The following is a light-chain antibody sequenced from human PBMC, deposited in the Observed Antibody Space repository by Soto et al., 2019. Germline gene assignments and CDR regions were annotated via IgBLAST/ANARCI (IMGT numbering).Light chain of an antibody. CDR3: SSYAGSNNLV. CDR2: DND. Sequence: QTVVTQPPSVSAAPGQRVTISCSGSSTNIGDNYVSWYQHLPGTAPKLVVYDNDRRPSELPGRFSGSKSGNTASLTVSGLQAEDEADYYCSSYAGSNNLVFGGGTKLTVL. CDR1: STNIGDNY. V-gene: IGLV1-51*01. J-gene: IGLJ2*01.